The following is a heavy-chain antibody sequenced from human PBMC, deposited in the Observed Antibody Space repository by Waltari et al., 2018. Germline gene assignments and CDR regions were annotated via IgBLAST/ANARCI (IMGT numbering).Heavy chain of an antibody. CDR2: IYSGGST. Sequence: EVQLVETGGGLIQPGGSLRLSCAASGFTVSSYYMSWVRQAPGKGLQWVSWIYSGGSTYYADSVKGRFTIARDNAKNTLYLQMNSLRAEDTAVYYCARVERGSGWFFDYWGQGTLVTVSS. V-gene: IGHV3-53*02. J-gene: IGHJ4*02. CDR3: ARVERGSGWFFDY. CDR1: GFTVSSYY. D-gene: IGHD6-19*01.